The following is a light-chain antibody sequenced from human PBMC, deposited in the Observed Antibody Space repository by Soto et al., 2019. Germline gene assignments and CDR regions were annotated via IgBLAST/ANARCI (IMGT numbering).Light chain of an antibody. V-gene: IGKV1-33*01. Sequence: DIQMTQSPSSLSASVGDRVTITCQASHDISDYLNWYQQKPGKPPTLLIYDAANLETGFPSRFSGSGSGTDFSLTISSLQAEDFATYYCQQYDNLPLTFGGGTKVEIK. CDR1: HDISDY. CDR2: DAA. J-gene: IGKJ4*01. CDR3: QQYDNLPLT.